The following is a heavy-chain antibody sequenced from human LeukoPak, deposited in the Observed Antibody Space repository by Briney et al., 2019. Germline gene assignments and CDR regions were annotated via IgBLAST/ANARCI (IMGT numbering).Heavy chain of an antibody. V-gene: IGHV4-59*08. J-gene: IGHJ5*02. D-gene: IGHD4-17*01. Sequence: SETLSLTCTVSGGSISSYYWSWIRQPPGKGLEWIGYIYYSGSTNYNPSLKSRVTISVDTSKNQFSLKLSSATAADTAVYYCARVDYGDYPGWFDPWGQGTLVTVSS. CDR2: IYYSGST. CDR1: GGSISSYY. CDR3: ARVDYGDYPGWFDP.